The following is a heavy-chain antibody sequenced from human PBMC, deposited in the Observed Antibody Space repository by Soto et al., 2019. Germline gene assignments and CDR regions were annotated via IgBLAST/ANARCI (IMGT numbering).Heavy chain of an antibody. V-gene: IGHV3-21*01. CDR3: AIGEWLSTSYFNF. CDR1: GFTFSSYS. D-gene: IGHD3-3*01. Sequence: GGSLRLSCAASGFTFSSYSMNWVRQAPGKGLEWVSSISSSSSYIYYADSVKGRFTISRDNAKNSLYLQMNSLRAEDTAVYYCAIGEWLSTSYFNFWGKGTLVTVSS. J-gene: IGHJ4*02. CDR2: ISSSSSYI.